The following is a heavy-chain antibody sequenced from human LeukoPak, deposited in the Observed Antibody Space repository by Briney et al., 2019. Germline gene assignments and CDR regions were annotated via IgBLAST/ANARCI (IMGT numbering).Heavy chain of an antibody. J-gene: IGHJ5*02. CDR2: INHSGST. Sequence: SETLSLTCAVYGGSFSGYYWSWIRQPSGKGLEWIGEINHSGSTNYNPSLKSRVTISVDTSKNQFSLKLSSETAADTAVYYCARVGVVVVPAGGFDPWGQGTLVTVSS. CDR1: GGSFSGYY. D-gene: IGHD2-2*01. CDR3: ARVGVVVVPAGGFDP. V-gene: IGHV4-34*01.